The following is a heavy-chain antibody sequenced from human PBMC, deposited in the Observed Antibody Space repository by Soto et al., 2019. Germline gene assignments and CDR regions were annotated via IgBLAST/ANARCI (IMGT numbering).Heavy chain of an antibody. CDR1: GGSFSKYG. CDR3: ARCYRENYCCAMAV. J-gene: IGHJ6*04. V-gene: IGHV1-69*01. Sequence: QVQLVQSGAEVKMPGSSVRVSCKASGGSFSKYGISWVRQAPGQGLEWMGGIIPLFGIGNYAEKFLGRVTITADECTSTSHMALSSLRSEDRVVYFWARCYRENYCCAMAVWGEGTTVTACS. D-gene: IGHD2-2*01. CDR2: IIPLFGIG.